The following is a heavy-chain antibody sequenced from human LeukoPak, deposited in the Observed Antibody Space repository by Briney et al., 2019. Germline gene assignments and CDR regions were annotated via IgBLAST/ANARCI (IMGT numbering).Heavy chain of an antibody. V-gene: IGHV3-43*01. CDR2: IAWDGSFE. CDR3: SRDIGMVLGTVLHS. CDR1: VFTFDSYT. J-gene: IGHJ4*02. Sequence: GGSLRLSCEASVFTFDSYTMHWVRQPPGKGLEWVSLIAWDGSFEYYADSVKGRFTISRDNSKNSLYLQMNALRPEDTAFYYCSRDIGMVLGTVLHSWGQGTLVTVSS. D-gene: IGHD1-7*01.